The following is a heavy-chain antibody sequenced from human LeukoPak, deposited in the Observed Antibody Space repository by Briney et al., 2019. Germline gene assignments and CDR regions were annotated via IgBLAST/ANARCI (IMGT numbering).Heavy chain of an antibody. J-gene: IGHJ4*02. CDR3: AREYHDILTGYFYVDY. CDR1: GGSISSYY. D-gene: IGHD3-9*01. V-gene: IGHV4-59*12. Sequence: PSETLPLTCTVSGGSISSYYWSWIRQPPGKGLEWIGYIYYSGSTNYNPSLKSRVTISVDTSKNQFSLKLSSVTAADTAVYYCAREYHDILTGYFYVDYWGQGTLVTVSS. CDR2: IYYSGST.